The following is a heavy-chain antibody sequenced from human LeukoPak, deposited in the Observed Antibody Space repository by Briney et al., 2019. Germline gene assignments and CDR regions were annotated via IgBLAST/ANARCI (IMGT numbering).Heavy chain of an antibody. V-gene: IGHV3-64*01. CDR1: GFTFTSCA. J-gene: IGHJ6*01. D-gene: IGHD3-9*01. CDR2: ISSNGGST. Sequence: GGSLRLSRAASGFTFTSCAMHWVRQAPGKGLEYVSAISSNGGSTYYANSVKGRFTISRDNSKNTLYLQMGSLRAEDMAVYYCARVTGPPPFLDVWGQATTVTVSS. CDR3: ARVTGPPPFLDV.